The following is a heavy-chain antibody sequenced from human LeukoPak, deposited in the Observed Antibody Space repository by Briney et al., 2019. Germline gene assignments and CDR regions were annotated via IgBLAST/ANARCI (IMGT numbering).Heavy chain of an antibody. J-gene: IGHJ4*02. V-gene: IGHV4-4*07. CDR2: IYINGST. D-gene: IGHD4-23*01. CDR3: ARESDWDYGGNVYFDY. CDR1: GDSINNYY. Sequence: SETLSLTCTVSGDSINNYYWSWIRQPAGKGLEWIGRIYINGSTNYNPSLKSRVTISVDTSKNQFSLKLSSVTAADTAVYYCARESDWDYGGNVYFDYWGQGTLVTVSS.